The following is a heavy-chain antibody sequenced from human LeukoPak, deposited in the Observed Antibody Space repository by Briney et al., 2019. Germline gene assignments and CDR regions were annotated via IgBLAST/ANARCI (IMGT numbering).Heavy chain of an antibody. J-gene: IGHJ5*02. V-gene: IGHV4-4*02. D-gene: IGHD6-6*01. CDR3: SAVSARNWFDP. CDR2: IYHSGST. CDR1: GGSISSSNW. Sequence: PSETLSLTCAVSGGSISSSNWWRWVRQPPGKGLEWIGEIYHSGSTNYNPSLKSRVTISVDKSKNQFSLKLSSVTAADTAVYYCSAVSARNWFDPWGQGTLVTVSS.